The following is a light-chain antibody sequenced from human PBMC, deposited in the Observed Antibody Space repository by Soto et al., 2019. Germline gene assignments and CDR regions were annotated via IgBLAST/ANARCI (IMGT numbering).Light chain of an antibody. CDR3: QQYGSSRWT. CDR1: QSVSSSY. Sequence: EIVLTQSPGTLSLSPGERATLSCRASQSVSSSYLAWYQQKPGQAPRLLIYGASSRATGIPDRFSGSGSGTDFTLTISRLEPEDFAVYYCQQYGSSRWTFGQGNKV. CDR2: GAS. J-gene: IGKJ1*01. V-gene: IGKV3-20*01.